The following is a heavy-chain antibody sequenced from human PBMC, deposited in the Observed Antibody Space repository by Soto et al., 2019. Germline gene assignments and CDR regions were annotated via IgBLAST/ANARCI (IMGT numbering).Heavy chain of an antibody. Sequence: QVQLVQSGAEVKKPGASVKVSCKASGYTFTNYGISWVRQAPGQGPEWMGWISGYNGKTKYAQTLQGRVTMTTDTSTSTACMELRSLRSDDTAVYYCARGGSSWSAEYYQHWGPGTLVIVSS. CDR3: ARGGSSWSAEYYQH. CDR2: ISGYNGKT. V-gene: IGHV1-18*01. CDR1: GYTFTNYG. J-gene: IGHJ1*01. D-gene: IGHD6-13*01.